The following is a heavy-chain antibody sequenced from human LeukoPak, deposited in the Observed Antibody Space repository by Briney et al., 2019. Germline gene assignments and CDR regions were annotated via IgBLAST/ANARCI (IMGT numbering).Heavy chain of an antibody. Sequence: PGGSLRLSCAASGFTFSSYAMSWVRQAPGKGLEWVSAISGSGGSTYYADSVKGRFTISRDNSKNTLYLQMNSLRAEDTAVYYCAKDPLRSYCSSTSCYTGSFDYWGQGTLVTVSS. D-gene: IGHD2-2*02. CDR3: AKDPLRSYCSSTSCYTGSFDY. CDR1: GFTFSSYA. CDR2: ISGSGGST. J-gene: IGHJ4*02. V-gene: IGHV3-23*01.